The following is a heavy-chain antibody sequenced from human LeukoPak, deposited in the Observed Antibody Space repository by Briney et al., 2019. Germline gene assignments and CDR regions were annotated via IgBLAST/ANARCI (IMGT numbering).Heavy chain of an antibody. J-gene: IGHJ4*02. CDR3: AKAGAVVVVAAKFFDY. Sequence: GGSLRLSCAASGFTFSSYAMSWVRQAPGKGLEWVSAISGSGGSTYYADSVKGRFTISRDNSKNTLYLQMNSLRAEDTAVYYCAKAGAVVVVAAKFFDYWGQGTLVTVSS. CDR2: ISGSGGST. V-gene: IGHV3-23*01. D-gene: IGHD2-15*01. CDR1: GFTFSSYA.